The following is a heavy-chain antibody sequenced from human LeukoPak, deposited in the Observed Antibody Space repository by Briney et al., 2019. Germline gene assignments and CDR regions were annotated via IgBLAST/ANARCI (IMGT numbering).Heavy chain of an antibody. CDR1: GGTFSSYA. V-gene: IGHV1-69*01. J-gene: IGHJ4*02. CDR2: IIPIFGTA. CDR3: ARAPGGYCSSTSCRETDY. Sequence: SVKVSCKASGGTFSSYAISWVRQAPGQGLEWMGGIIPIFGTANYAQKFQGRVTITADESTSTAYMELSSLRSEDTAVYYCARAPGGYCSSTSCRETDYWGQGTLVAVSS. D-gene: IGHD2-2*01.